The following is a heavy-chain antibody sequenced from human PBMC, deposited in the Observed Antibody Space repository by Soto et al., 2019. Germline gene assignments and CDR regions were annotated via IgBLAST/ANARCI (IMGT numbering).Heavy chain of an antibody. D-gene: IGHD5-12*01. CDR2: INPNGGVT. CDR3: ARESGGATATLDYYYFYMDV. J-gene: IGHJ6*03. CDR1: GDTFNDYY. V-gene: IGHV1-2*04. Sequence: QVQLVQSGAEVKKPGASVTVSCRSSGDTFNDYYIHWVRQAPGQGLEWMGWINPNGGVTKFAQKFQGWVSMTRDTSIRTVYMQLRWLRSDDTAVYYCARESGGATATLDYYYFYMDVWGTGTTVTVSS.